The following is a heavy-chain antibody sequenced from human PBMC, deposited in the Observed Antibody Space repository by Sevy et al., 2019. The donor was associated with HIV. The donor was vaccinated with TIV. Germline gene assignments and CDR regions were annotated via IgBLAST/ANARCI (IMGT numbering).Heavy chain of an antibody. CDR1: GFTFSSYV. V-gene: IGHV3-23*01. J-gene: IGHJ4*02. CDR3: AKEETTGYI. CDR2: ISASGGST. Sequence: GGSLRLSCTASGFTFSSYVISWVRQAPGKGLEWVSTISASGGSTYYADSVKGRFTISRDNSKKNVYLDMNSPRAEDTAIFYCAKEETTGYIWGQGTLVTVSS. D-gene: IGHD3-9*01.